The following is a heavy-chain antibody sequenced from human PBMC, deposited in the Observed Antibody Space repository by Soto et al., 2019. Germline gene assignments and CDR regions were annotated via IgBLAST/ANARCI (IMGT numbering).Heavy chain of an antibody. CDR3: AAGDVGESAYYYHHGMEV. J-gene: IGHJ6*01. CDR2: IVVGSGNT. V-gene: IGHV1-58*01. D-gene: IGHD2-2*01. CDR1: GFTFTSSA. Sequence: SVKVSCKASGFTFTSSAVQWVRQARGQRLEWIGWIVVGSGNTNYAQKFQERVTITRDMSTSTAYMELSSLRSEDTAVYYCAAGDVGESAYYYHHGMEVWGQGTTVTVSS.